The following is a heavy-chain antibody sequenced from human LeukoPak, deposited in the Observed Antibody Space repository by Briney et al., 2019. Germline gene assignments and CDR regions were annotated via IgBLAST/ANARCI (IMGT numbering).Heavy chain of an antibody. CDR3: ARGRSMVRGVSPPYYYGMDV. CDR2: MNPHSGNT. CDR1: GYTFTSYD. J-gene: IGHJ6*02. V-gene: IGHV1-8*01. Sequence: APVKVSCKASGYTFTSYDINWVRQATGQGPEWMGWMNPHSGNTGYAQKFQGRVTMTRNTSISAAHMELSSLRSDDTAVYYCARGRSMVRGVSPPYYYGMDVWGQGTTITVSS. D-gene: IGHD3-10*01.